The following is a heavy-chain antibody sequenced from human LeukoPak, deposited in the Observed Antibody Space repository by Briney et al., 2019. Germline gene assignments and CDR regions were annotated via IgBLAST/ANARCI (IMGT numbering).Heavy chain of an antibody. Sequence: GGSLRLSCAASGFTFSTFGMHWVRQTPGKELEWVAYIRYDGDNKYYADSVKGRFTISRDNSKNTLYLQMNSLRTEDTAVYYCAKVPPGCSTTNCYNPFDYWGQGTLVTVSS. D-gene: IGHD2-2*02. CDR3: AKVPPGCSTTNCYNPFDY. V-gene: IGHV3-30*02. CDR2: IRYDGDNK. J-gene: IGHJ4*02. CDR1: GFTFSTFG.